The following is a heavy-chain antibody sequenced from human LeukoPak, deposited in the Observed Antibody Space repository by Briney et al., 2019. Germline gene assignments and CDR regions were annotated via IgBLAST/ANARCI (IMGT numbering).Heavy chain of an antibody. V-gene: IGHV3-49*04. CDR2: IRSKAYGGTT. Sequence: GGSLRLSCTASGFTFGDYAMSWVRQAPGKGLEWVGFIRSKAYGGTTEYAASVKGRFTISRDDSKSIAYLQMNSLKTEDTAVYYCTRTKIVGATETFDYWGQGTLVTVSS. D-gene: IGHD1-26*01. CDR1: GFTFGDYA. J-gene: IGHJ4*02. CDR3: TRTKIVGATETFDY.